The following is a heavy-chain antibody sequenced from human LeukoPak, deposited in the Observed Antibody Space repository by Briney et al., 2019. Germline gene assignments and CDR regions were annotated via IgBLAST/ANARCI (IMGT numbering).Heavy chain of an antibody. D-gene: IGHD2-15*01. CDR2: VYTSGST. CDR3: ARVTAATTTDFEN. J-gene: IGHJ3*02. V-gene: IGHV4-4*07. Sequence: SETLSLTCSVSGGSISGYYWTWFRQPAGKGRVWIGRVYTSGSTHYNPSLKTRLTMSVETSKNQFSLKLRYFSATHTAVYYCARVTAATTTDFENWGQGTLVTVSS. CDR1: GGSISGYY.